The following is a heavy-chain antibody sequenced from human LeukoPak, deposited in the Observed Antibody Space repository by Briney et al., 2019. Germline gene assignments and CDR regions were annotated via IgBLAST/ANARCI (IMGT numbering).Heavy chain of an antibody. Sequence: GGSLRLSCAASGFTFSSYEMNWVRQAPGKGLEWVANIKQDGSEKYYVDSVKGRFAISRDNAKNSLYLQMNSLRAEDTAVYYCARLRFPFDYWGQGTLVTVSS. V-gene: IGHV3-7*01. CDR1: GFTFSSYE. CDR2: IKQDGSEK. J-gene: IGHJ4*02. CDR3: ARLRFPFDY. D-gene: IGHD3-3*01.